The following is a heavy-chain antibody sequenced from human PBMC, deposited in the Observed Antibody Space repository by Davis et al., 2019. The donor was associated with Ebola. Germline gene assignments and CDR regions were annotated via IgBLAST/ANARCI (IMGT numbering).Heavy chain of an antibody. CDR3: AKAAAAGTGVFDY. Sequence: GGSLRLSCAASGFTFSSYGMHWVRQAPGKGLEWVAVIWYDGSNKYYADSVKGRFTISRDNSKNTLYLQMNSLRAEDTAVYYCAKAAAAGTGVFDYWGQGTLVTVSS. V-gene: IGHV3-33*06. CDR2: IWYDGSNK. CDR1: GFTFSSYG. J-gene: IGHJ4*02. D-gene: IGHD6-13*01.